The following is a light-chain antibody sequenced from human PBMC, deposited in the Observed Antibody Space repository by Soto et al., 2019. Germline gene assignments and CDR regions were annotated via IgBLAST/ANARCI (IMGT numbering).Light chain of an antibody. Sequence: EIVLTQSPGTLSLTPGGRAPLSCRASQSVSNNYLAWYQQTPGQPPRLLIYGASNRATGLPDRFSGSGSGTDFTLTISRLEPEDFAVYYCQQYGSSGTFGQGTKVDIK. CDR1: QSVSNNY. V-gene: IGKV3-20*01. CDR3: QQYGSSGT. CDR2: GAS. J-gene: IGKJ1*01.